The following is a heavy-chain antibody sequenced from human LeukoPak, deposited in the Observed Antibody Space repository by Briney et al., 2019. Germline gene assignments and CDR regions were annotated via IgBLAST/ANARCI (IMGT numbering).Heavy chain of an antibody. D-gene: IGHD3-22*01. CDR2: IIPIFGTA. J-gene: IGHJ4*02. Sequence: SVKVSCKASGGTFSSYAISWVRQAPGQGLEWMGGIIPIFGTANYAQKFQGRVTMTEDTSTDTAYMELSSLRSEDTAVYYCATLKDTSGYYSYRGQGTLVTVSS. CDR1: GGTFSSYA. CDR3: ATLKDTSGYYSY. V-gene: IGHV1-69*06.